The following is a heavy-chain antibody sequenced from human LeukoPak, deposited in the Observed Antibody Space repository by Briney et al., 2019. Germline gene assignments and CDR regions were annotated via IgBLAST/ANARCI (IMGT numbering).Heavy chain of an antibody. D-gene: IGHD3-16*02. CDR2: IYYSGST. CDR3: ARESMITFGGVIAH. J-gene: IGHJ4*02. CDR1: GGSISSYY. V-gene: IGHV4-59*01. Sequence: SETLSLTCTVSGGSISSYYWSWIRQPPGKGLEWIGYIYYSGSTNYNPSLKSRVTISVDTSKNQFSLKLSSVTAADTAVYYCARESMITFGGVIAHWGQGTLVTVSS.